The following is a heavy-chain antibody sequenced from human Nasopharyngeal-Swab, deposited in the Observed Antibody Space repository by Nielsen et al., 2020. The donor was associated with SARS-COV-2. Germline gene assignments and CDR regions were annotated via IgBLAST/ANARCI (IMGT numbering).Heavy chain of an antibody. J-gene: IGHJ6*02. CDR3: ARAYSSSWYPGYYYYGMDV. CDR1: GGSISSYY. CDR2: IYYSGST. Sequence: SETLSLTCTVSGGSISSYYWSWIRQPPGKGLEWIGYIYYSGSTNYNPSLKSRVTISVDTSKNQFSLKLRSVTAADTAVYYCARAYSSSWYPGYYYYGMDVWGQGTTVTVSS. D-gene: IGHD6-13*01. V-gene: IGHV4-59*01.